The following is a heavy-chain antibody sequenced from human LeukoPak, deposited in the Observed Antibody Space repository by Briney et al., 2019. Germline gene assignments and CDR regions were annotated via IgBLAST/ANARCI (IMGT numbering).Heavy chain of an antibody. Sequence: ASVKVSCKASGYTFTGYYMHWVRQAPGQGLEWMGWINPNSGGTNYAQKFQGRVTMTRDTSISTAYMELSRLRSDDTAVYYCARGYYYDSSAYYYYYWGQGTLVTVSS. J-gene: IGHJ4*02. V-gene: IGHV1-2*02. CDR1: GYTFTGYY. CDR2: INPNSGGT. D-gene: IGHD3-22*01. CDR3: ARGYYYDSSAYYYYY.